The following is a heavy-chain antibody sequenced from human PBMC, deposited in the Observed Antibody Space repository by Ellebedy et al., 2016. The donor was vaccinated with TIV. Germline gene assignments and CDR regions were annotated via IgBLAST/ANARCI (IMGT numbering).Heavy chain of an antibody. J-gene: IGHJ6*02. CDR1: GITFSKYG. D-gene: IGHD2-8*01. V-gene: IGHV3-30*18. Sequence: GGSLRLSXVASGITFSKYGMHWVRQAPGKGLEWVAAMSHDGSNEYYADSVKGRFTISRDNSKNTLYLQMNGLRGEDTAVYHCAKDEATYGEYSYYYYGVDVWGQGTPVTVSS. CDR3: AKDEATYGEYSYYYYGVDV. CDR2: MSHDGSNE.